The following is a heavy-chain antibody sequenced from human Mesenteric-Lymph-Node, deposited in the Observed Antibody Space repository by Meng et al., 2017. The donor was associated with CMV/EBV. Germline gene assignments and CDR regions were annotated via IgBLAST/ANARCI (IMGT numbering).Heavy chain of an antibody. CDR3: ANARSAGDCYSIDH. J-gene: IGHJ4*02. CDR2: LPYDGGSQ. V-gene: IGHV3-30*02. CDR1: GFTFTNYG. Sequence: GESLKISCAASGFTFTNYGMYWVRQAPGKGLEWVAFLPYDGGSQYSADSVRGRFTISRDTSRNTLHLHMNSLRAEDTALYYCANARSAGDCYSIDHWGQGTLVTVSS. D-gene: IGHD2-21*01.